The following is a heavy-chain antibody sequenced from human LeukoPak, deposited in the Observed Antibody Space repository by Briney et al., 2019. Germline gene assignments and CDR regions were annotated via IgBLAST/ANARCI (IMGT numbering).Heavy chain of an antibody. Sequence: ASVKVSCKASGGIFSSYAISWVRQAPGQGLEWMGRIIPILGIANYAQKFQGRVTITADKSTSTAYMELSSLRSEDTAVYYCARRAVAGPSFDYWGQGTLVTVSS. CDR3: ARRAVAGPSFDY. J-gene: IGHJ4*02. D-gene: IGHD6-19*01. CDR1: GGIFSSYA. CDR2: IIPILGIA. V-gene: IGHV1-69*04.